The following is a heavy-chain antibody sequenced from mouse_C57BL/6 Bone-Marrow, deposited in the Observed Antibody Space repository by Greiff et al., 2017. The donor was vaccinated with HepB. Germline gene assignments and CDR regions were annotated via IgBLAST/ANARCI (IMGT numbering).Heavy chain of an antibody. V-gene: IGHV1-81*01. J-gene: IGHJ3*01. CDR3: AIDGYYRFAY. D-gene: IGHD2-3*01. CDR1: GYTFTSYG. Sequence: VQLQQSGAELARPGASVQLSCKASGYTFTSYGISWVKQRTGLGLAWIGEIYPRSGNTYYNEKFKGKATLTADKSSSTAYMELRSLTSEDSAVYFCAIDGYYRFAYWGQGTLVTVSA. CDR2: IYPRSGNT.